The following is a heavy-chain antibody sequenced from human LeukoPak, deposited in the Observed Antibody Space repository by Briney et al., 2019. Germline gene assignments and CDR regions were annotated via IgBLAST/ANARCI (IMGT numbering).Heavy chain of an antibody. CDR3: ATHEYSSPLNDY. CDR2: ISYSGST. J-gene: IGHJ4*02. CDR1: GGSVTSTSYY. D-gene: IGHD6-6*01. V-gene: IGHV4-39*01. Sequence: SETLSLTCTVSGGSVTSTSYYWGWIRQPPGKGLQWIGSISYSGSTYYNPSLKSRVTISVDTSKNQFSLKLNSVTAADTAVYYCATHEYSSPLNDYWGQGTLVTVSS.